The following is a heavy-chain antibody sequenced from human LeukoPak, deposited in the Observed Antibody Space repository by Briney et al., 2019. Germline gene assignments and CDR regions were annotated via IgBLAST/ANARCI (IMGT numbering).Heavy chain of an antibody. D-gene: IGHD3-3*01. CDR1: SYTFTNFG. CDR3: ARDTVRFAPSHPQRAAFDV. J-gene: IGHJ3*01. CDR2: NSTTNGDT. V-gene: IGHV1-18*01. Sequence: ASERVSCKASSYTFTNFGISWVRQDPRQGLEYMVWNSTTNGDTNYALKVQGRVIMTTDASTTTATMELRNLRSDDSGVYYCARDTVRFAPSHPQRAAFDVWGQGTMVTVSS.